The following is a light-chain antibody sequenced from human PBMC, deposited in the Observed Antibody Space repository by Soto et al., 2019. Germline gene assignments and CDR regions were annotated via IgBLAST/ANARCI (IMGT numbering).Light chain of an antibody. CDR1: QSVSSY. J-gene: IGKJ4*01. V-gene: IGKV3-11*01. Sequence: EIVLTQSPATLSLSPGERATLSCRASQSVSSYLAWYQQKPGQAPRLLIYDASNRATGIPARFSGSGSGTDFTLTISSLELEDIAVYYCQQRSNPLTFGGGTKVDIK. CDR3: QQRSNPLT. CDR2: DAS.